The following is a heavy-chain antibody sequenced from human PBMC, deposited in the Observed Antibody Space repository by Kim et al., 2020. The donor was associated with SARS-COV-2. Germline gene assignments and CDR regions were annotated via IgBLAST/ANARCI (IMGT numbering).Heavy chain of an antibody. CDR1: GYSFTSYW. CDR2: IYPGDSDT. CDR3: ARADIVVVPAASTTVHYYYYYYGMDV. V-gene: IGHV5-51*01. J-gene: IGHJ6*02. D-gene: IGHD2-2*01. Sequence: GESLKISRKGSGYSFTSYWIGWVRQMPGKGLEWMGIIYPGDSDTRYSPSFQGQVTISADKSISTAYLQWSSLKASDTAMYYCARADIVVVPAASTTVHYYYYYYGMDVWGQGTTVTVSS.